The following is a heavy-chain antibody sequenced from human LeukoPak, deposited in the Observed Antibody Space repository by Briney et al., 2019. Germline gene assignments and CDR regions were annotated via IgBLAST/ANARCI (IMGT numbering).Heavy chain of an antibody. V-gene: IGHV4-61*02. D-gene: IGHD3-10*01. CDR1: GGSISSSSYC. J-gene: IGHJ6*03. Sequence: SETLSLTCTVSGGSISSSSYCWNWIRQTAGKGLEWIGRVHTSGNTNYHSSLKSRVTISVDTSKNQFSLKLSSVTAADTAVYYCARDPGIMVRGSRRGYDGNYYYMDVWGKGTTVTISS. CDR2: VHTSGNT. CDR3: ARDPGIMVRGSRRGYDGNYYYMDV.